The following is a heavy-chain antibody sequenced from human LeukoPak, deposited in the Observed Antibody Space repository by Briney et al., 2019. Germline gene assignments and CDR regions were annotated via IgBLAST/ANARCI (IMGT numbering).Heavy chain of an antibody. CDR3: ARERSGSYYTFDV. CDR1: GASINGFS. J-gene: IGHJ3*01. Sequence: SETLSLTCSVSGASINGFSGSWIRQTPEKGLEWIGYVSQRGATTSNPSLKTRVSISADTSKSQFSLKMTSVTAADTAIYYCARERSGSYYTFDVWGPGTMVSVS. D-gene: IGHD1-26*01. V-gene: IGHV4-59*13. CDR2: VSQRGAT.